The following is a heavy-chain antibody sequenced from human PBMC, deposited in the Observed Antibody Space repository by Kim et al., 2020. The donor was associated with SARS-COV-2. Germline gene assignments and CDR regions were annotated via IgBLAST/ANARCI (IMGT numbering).Heavy chain of an antibody. V-gene: IGHV4-30-4*01. D-gene: IGHD6-13*01. Sequence: SETLSLTCTVSGGSISSGDYYWSWIRQPPGKGLEWIGYIYYSGSTCYNPSLKSRVIISLDTSKNQFSLKLSYVSAADTAVYYCARQSSSRLRYNWFDPWGQGTLVTVSS. J-gene: IGHJ5*02. CDR3: ARQSSSRLRYNWFDP. CDR1: GGSISSGDYY. CDR2: IYYSGST.